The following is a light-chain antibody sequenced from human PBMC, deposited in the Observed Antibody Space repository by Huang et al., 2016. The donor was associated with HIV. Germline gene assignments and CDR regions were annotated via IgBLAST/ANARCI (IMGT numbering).Light chain of an antibody. CDR2: AAS. Sequence: DIQMTQSPSSLSASVGDRVTITCRASQSISTDLNWYQQKPGKAPKLLIYAASSLKSGVPAMLSGSGSGTDFTLTISSLQPEDFETYYCQQTYSTPPTFGQGTKLEIK. J-gene: IGKJ2*01. CDR1: QSISTD. V-gene: IGKV1-39*01. CDR3: QQTYSTPPT.